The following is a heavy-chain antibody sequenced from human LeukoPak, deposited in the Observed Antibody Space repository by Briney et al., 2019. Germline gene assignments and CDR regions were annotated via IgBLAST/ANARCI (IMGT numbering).Heavy chain of an antibody. CDR3: ARLLVTMVRGGKRNYYYYYMDV. D-gene: IGHD3-10*01. CDR2: INHSGST. V-gene: IGHV4-34*01. Sequence: NPSETLSLTCAVYGGSFSGYYWSWIRQPPGKGLEWIGEINHSGSTNYNPSLKSRVTISVDTSKNQFSLKLSSVTAADTAVYYCARLLVTMVRGGKRNYYYYYMDVWGKGTTVTISS. CDR1: GGSFSGYY. J-gene: IGHJ6*03.